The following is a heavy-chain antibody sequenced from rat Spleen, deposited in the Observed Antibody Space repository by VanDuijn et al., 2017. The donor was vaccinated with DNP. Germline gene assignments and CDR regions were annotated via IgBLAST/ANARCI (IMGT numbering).Heavy chain of an antibody. CDR2: IRYDGAYS. D-gene: IGHD4-3*01. CDR1: GFTFSDYY. Sequence: EVQVVESGGDLVQPGGSLKLFCAASGFTFSDYYMAWFRHAPRKGLEWVAYIRYDGAYSKYGDSVKVRFTISRDNAKSTLYLQMNSMRSEDIATYYCARWNSGHFDYWGQGVMVSVSS. J-gene: IGHJ2*01. V-gene: IGHV5-22*01. CDR3: ARWNSGHFDY.